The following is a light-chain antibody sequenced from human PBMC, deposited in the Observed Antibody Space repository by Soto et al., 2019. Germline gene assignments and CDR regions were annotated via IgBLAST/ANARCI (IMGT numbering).Light chain of an antibody. V-gene: IGKV3-20*01. CDR2: GAS. J-gene: IGKJ2*01. Sequence: EIGLTQSPGTLSLSPGERATLSCRASQSVSSSSLAWYQQKRGQAPRLLIYGASSRATGIPDRFSGRGSGTDVTLTISRLEHEDFAVYYCQVSGRSALYTFGQGTRLEIK. CDR3: QVSGRSALYT. CDR1: QSVSSSS.